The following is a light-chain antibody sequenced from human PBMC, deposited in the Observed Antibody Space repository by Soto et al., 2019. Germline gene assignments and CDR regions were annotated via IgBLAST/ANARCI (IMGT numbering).Light chain of an antibody. V-gene: IGKV1-5*03. CDR3: QQYDRSSPYT. CDR1: QSISRW. CDR2: EAS. J-gene: IGKJ2*01. Sequence: DIQMTQSPSTLSASVGDRVTITCRASQSISRWLAWYQQKPGKAPILLIYEASTLESGVPSRFRGSGSGTEFTLTISSLQPDDFATYYCQQYDRSSPYTFGQGTKLEIK.